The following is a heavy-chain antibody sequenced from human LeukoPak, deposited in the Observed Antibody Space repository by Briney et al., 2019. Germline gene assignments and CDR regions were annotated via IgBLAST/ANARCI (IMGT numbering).Heavy chain of an antibody. Sequence: GGSLRLSCAASGFTFSSYSMNWVRQAPGKGLEWVSSISSSSSYIYYADSVEGRSTISRDNAKNSLYLQMNSLRAEDTAVYYCARVSAAGTGSFDYWGQGTLVTVSS. D-gene: IGHD6-13*01. J-gene: IGHJ4*02. CDR1: GFTFSSYS. CDR2: ISSSSSYI. CDR3: ARVSAAGTGSFDY. V-gene: IGHV3-21*01.